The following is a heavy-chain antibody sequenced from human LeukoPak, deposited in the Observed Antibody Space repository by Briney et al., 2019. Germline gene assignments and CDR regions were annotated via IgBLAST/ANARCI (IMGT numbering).Heavy chain of an antibody. J-gene: IGHJ4*01. CDR2: IGPSGYI. V-gene: IGHV3-69-1*01. CDR3: VRGGGNIPFEH. CDR1: GFTFSDYH. Sequence: GGSLRLSCTASGFTFSDYHMNWVRQAPGKGLEWVSSIGPSGYIFYADSVRGRFTTSRDNAKDSLDLQMNSLGDDDTAVYFCVRGGGNIPFEHWGQEPWSPSPQ. D-gene: IGHD1/OR15-1a*01.